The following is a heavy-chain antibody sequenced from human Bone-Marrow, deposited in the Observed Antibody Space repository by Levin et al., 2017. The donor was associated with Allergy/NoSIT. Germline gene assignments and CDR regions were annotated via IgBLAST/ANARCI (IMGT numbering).Heavy chain of an antibody. CDR2: IASDGSYK. CDR1: GFSFSTYG. J-gene: IGHJ5*02. V-gene: IGHV3-30*18. Sequence: GGSLRLSCAASGFSFSTYGMHWVRQAPGKGLEWVAVIASDGSYKKYADSVKGRFTISRDNSNNTLDLQMNSLKAEDTAVYYCAKDWGYWGRMSWGQGILVTASS. D-gene: IGHD7-27*01. CDR3: AKDWGYWGRMS.